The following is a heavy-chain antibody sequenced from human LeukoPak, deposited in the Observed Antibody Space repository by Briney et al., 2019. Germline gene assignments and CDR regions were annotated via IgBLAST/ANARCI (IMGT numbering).Heavy chain of an antibody. V-gene: IGHV3-23*01. CDR1: GFTFSSYA. J-gene: IGHJ4*02. D-gene: IGHD3-9*01. CDR3: AKTRYFDWIHGGYFDY. CDR2: ISGSGGST. Sequence: PGGSLRLSCAASGFTFSSYAMSWVRQAPGKGLEWVSAISGSGGSTYYADSVKGRFTTSRDNSKNTLYLQMNSLRAEDTAVYYCAKTRYFDWIHGGYFDYWGQGTLVTVSS.